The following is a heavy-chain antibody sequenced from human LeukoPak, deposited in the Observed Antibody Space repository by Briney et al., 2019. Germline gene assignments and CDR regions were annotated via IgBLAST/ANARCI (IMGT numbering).Heavy chain of an antibody. Sequence: ASVKVSCKASGGTFSSYAISWVRQAPGQGLEWMGGIIPIFGTANYAQKFQGRVTITADESTSTAYMELSSLRSEDTAVYYCARDRGTYGDYVRWFDPWGQGTLVTVSS. V-gene: IGHV1-69*13. CDR1: GGTFSSYA. CDR3: ARDRGTYGDYVRWFDP. J-gene: IGHJ5*02. CDR2: IIPIFGTA. D-gene: IGHD4-17*01.